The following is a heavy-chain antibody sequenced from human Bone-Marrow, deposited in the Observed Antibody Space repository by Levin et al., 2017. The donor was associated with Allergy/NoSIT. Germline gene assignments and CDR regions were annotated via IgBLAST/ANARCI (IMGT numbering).Heavy chain of an antibody. Sequence: GGSLRLSCKVSGYTFTSYWIGWVRQMPGKGLEWMGIIYPDDSDTRYSPSFQGQVTISADKSISTAYLQWSSLKASDTAMYYCARHQYTGTYYYYGIDVWGQGTSVTVSS. J-gene: IGHJ6*02. D-gene: IGHD1-1*01. CDR2: IYPDDSDT. CDR3: ARHQYTGTYYYYGIDV. CDR1: GYTFTSYW. V-gene: IGHV5-51*01.